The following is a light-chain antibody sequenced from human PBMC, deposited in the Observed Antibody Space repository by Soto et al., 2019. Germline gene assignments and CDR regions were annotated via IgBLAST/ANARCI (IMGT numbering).Light chain of an antibody. Sequence: QSVLTQPPSVSGAPGQRVTISCTGSSSNIGAGYDVHWYQQLPGTAPKLLIYGNNNRPSGVPDRFSGSKSATSDSLAITGLQAADEADYYCQSYDSSLSGWVFGGGTKLTVL. CDR2: GNN. CDR3: QSYDSSLSGWV. CDR1: SSNIGAGYD. J-gene: IGLJ3*02. V-gene: IGLV1-40*01.